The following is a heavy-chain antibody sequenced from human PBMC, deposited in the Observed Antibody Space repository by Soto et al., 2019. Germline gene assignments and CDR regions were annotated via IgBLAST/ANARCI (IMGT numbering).Heavy chain of an antibody. V-gene: IGHV3-23*01. D-gene: IGHD3-3*01. CDR3: ARHDSLLLRFLEWFAFDI. Sequence: PGGALGLSCVAPGFTFCDYCMSWVRPAPAGGVEWVSAISGSAGSTFYADSVRGRFTVSRDNSKNTLYLQMNSLRAEDTAVYYCARHDSLLLRFLEWFAFDIWGQGTMVTVSS. CDR1: GFTFCDYC. CDR2: ISGSAGST. J-gene: IGHJ3*02.